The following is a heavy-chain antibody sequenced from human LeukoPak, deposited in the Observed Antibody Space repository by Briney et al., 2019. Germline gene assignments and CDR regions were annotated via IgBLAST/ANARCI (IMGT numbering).Heavy chain of an antibody. CDR1: GFTFSSYG. D-gene: IGHD2-2*01. CDR2: ISYDGSNK. Sequence: GGSLRLSCAASGFTFSSYGMHWVRQAPGKGLEWVAVISYDGSNKYYADSVKGRFTISRDNSKNTLYLQMNSLRAEDTAVYYCASPYCSSTSCSRWLVWGKGTTVTVSS. V-gene: IGHV3-30*19. J-gene: IGHJ6*04. CDR3: ASPYCSSTSCSRWLV.